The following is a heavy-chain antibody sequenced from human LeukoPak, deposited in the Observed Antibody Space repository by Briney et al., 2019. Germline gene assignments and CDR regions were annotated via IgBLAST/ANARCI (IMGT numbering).Heavy chain of an antibody. CDR3: AKEWPPRSTVFSFDY. Sequence: GGSLRLSCAASGLAVSSNYMSWVRQAPGKGLEWVAVISYDGSNKYYADSVKGRFTISRDNSKNTLYLQMNSLRAEDTAVYYCAKEWPPRSTVFSFDYWGQGTLVTVSS. V-gene: IGHV3-30*18. D-gene: IGHD4-17*01. J-gene: IGHJ4*02. CDR1: GLAVSSNY. CDR2: ISYDGSNK.